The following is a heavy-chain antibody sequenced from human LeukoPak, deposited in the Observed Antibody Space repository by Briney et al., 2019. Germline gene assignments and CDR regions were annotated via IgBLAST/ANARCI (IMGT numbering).Heavy chain of an antibody. Sequence: PSETLSLTCTVSGGSISSYYWSWIRQPAGKGLEWIGRIYTSGSTNYNPSLKSRVTMSVDTSKNQFSLKLSSVTAADTAVYYCARSLDYSGSLWLDYWGQGTLVTVSS. CDR3: ARSLDYSGSLWLDY. CDR2: IYTSGST. J-gene: IGHJ4*02. D-gene: IGHD1-26*01. CDR1: GGSISSYY. V-gene: IGHV4-4*07.